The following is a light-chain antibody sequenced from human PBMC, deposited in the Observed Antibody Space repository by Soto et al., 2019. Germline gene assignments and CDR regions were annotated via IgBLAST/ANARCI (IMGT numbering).Light chain of an antibody. V-gene: IGKV3-15*01. CDR1: QSVSSD. CDR3: QHYQNWHT. Sequence: ELVMTQSPATLSVSPGERATLSCRASQSVSSDLAWYQQKPGQAPRLLMYGASARAAGIPARFSGSWSGTEFNLTINSLQSEDSAVYYCQHYQNWHTFGGGTKVEIK. J-gene: IGKJ4*01. CDR2: GAS.